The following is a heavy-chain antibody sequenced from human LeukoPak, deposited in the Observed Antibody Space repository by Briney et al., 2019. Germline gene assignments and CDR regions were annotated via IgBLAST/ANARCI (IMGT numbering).Heavy chain of an antibody. Sequence: GGSLRLSCAASGFTFSSYAMNWVRQAPGKGLEWVANIKQDGSEKKYVDSVKGRFTISRDNAKKSLYLQMNILRAEDTAVYYCARGKYDSSGYPLLGFDYWGQGTLVTVSS. CDR2: IKQDGSEK. CDR3: ARGKYDSSGYPLLGFDY. V-gene: IGHV3-7*01. J-gene: IGHJ4*02. CDR1: GFTFSSYA. D-gene: IGHD3-22*01.